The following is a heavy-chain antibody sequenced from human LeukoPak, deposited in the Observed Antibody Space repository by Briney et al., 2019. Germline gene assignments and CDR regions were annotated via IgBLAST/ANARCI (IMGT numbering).Heavy chain of an antibody. CDR1: GDSISTYY. V-gene: IGHV4-59*01. CDR2: MYYSGST. J-gene: IGHJ4*02. D-gene: IGHD2-21*02. Sequence: SETLSLTCTVSGDSISTYYWSWIRQPPGKGLEWIGYMYYSGSTNYNPSLKSRVTISLDTPKNQFSLRLNSVTAADTAVYYCARRAYCGGDCYPNWGQGTLVTVSS. CDR3: ARRAYCGGDCYPN.